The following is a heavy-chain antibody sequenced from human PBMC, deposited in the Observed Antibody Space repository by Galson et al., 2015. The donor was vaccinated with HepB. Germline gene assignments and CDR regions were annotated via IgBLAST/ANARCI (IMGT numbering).Heavy chain of an antibody. CDR1: GYTLRNYA. J-gene: IGHJ5*02. Sequence: SVKVSCKASGYTLRNYALNWVRQAPGQGLEWMGWINTNTGSPTYAQAFRGRFVFSLDTSVSTAYLQIRSLKTEDTAIYYCARDRPFGGSYGVDFDIWGQGTLVT. D-gene: IGHD1-26*01. CDR2: INTNTGSP. V-gene: IGHV7-4-1*02. CDR3: ARDRPFGGSYGVDFDI.